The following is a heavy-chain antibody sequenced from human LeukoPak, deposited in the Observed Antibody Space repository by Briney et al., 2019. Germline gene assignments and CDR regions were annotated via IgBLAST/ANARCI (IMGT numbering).Heavy chain of an antibody. CDR1: GFTFSDYY. V-gene: IGHV3-11*01. CDR3: ARGHGIAAAGTVSKQKTNAVFDY. D-gene: IGHD6-13*01. J-gene: IGHJ4*02. Sequence: GGSLRLSCAASGFTFSDYYMSWIRQAPGKGLEWVSYISSSGSTIYYADSVKGQFTISRDNAKNSLYLQMNSLRAEDTAVYYCARGHGIAAAGTVSKQKTNAVFDYWGQGTLVTVSS. CDR2: ISSSGSTI.